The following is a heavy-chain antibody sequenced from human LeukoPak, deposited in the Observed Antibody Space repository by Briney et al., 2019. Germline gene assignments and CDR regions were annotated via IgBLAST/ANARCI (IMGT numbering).Heavy chain of an antibody. CDR3: ASQRGYEGYDLGYYYMDV. J-gene: IGHJ6*03. Sequence: ASVKVSCKASGYTFNKYAMNWGRQSPGQGLGWGGWINTKTANPTYAQGFTGWVVFSLDTSVSTAYLQISSLKAEDTAVYYCASQRGYEGYDLGYYYMDVWGKGTTVTVSS. D-gene: IGHD5-12*01. V-gene: IGHV7-4-1*02. CDR2: INTKTANP. CDR1: GYTFNKYA.